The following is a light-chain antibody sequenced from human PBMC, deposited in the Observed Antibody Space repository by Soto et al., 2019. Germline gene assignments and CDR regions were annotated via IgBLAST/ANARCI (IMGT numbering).Light chain of an antibody. Sequence: DIQMTQSPSTLSASVGDRVTITCRASQSIDSWLAWYQHKPGKAPKLLIFKASTLETGVPSRFSGSGSETEFTLTISSLPPHDSATYYCQPYNSYSRTFGQGTKVEIK. CDR2: KAS. J-gene: IGKJ1*01. CDR3: QPYNSYSRT. V-gene: IGKV1-5*03. CDR1: QSIDSW.